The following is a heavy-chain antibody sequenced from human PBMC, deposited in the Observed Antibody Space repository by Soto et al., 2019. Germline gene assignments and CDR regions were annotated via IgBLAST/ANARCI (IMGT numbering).Heavy chain of an antibody. V-gene: IGHV1-69*11. CDR3: ARDDVENGFDY. Sequence: QVQLVQSGAEVKKPGSSVKVSCKASGGTFSRSAVSWVRQAPGQGLEWIGRIIPILATTNYAQKFLGRVTFTADESTTTAYMELSSLRSDDTAVYYCARDDVENGFDYWGQGTLVTVSS. CDR1: GGTFSRSA. CDR2: IIPILATT. J-gene: IGHJ4*02. D-gene: IGHD2-8*01.